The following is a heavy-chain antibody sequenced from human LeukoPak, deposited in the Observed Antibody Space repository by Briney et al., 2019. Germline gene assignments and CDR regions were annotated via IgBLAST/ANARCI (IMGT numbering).Heavy chain of an antibody. Sequence: GGTLRLSCAASGFTFSSYAMHWVRQAPGKGLEYVSAISSNGGSTYYANSVKGRFTISRDNSKNTLYLQMGSLRAEDMAVYYCARRDGYNLAGYFDYWGQGTLVTVSS. CDR2: ISSNGGST. CDR3: ARRDGYNLAGYFDY. J-gene: IGHJ4*02. CDR1: GFTFSSYA. D-gene: IGHD5-24*01. V-gene: IGHV3-64*01.